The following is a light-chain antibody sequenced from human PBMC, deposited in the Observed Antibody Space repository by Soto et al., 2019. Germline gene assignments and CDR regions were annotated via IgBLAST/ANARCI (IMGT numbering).Light chain of an antibody. CDR3: MQGTHWPIT. CDR2: LGS. Sequence: DILLTQTPHSLSVIPGQSASISCRSSQSLLHSNGYNYMDWYLQKPGQSPQLLIYLGSNRASGVPARFSGSGSGTDFALKISRVEAEDVGVYYCMQGTHWPITFGQGTRLEIK. J-gene: IGKJ5*01. V-gene: IGKV2-28*01. CDR1: QSLLHSNGYNY.